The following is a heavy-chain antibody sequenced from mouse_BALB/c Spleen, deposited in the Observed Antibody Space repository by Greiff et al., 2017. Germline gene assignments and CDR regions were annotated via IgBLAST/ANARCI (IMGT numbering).Heavy chain of an antibody. CDR2: ISYSGST. CDR3: ARRPYDYAWFAY. CDR1: GYSITSDYA. V-gene: IGHV3-2*02. D-gene: IGHD2-4*01. Sequence: VQLQQSGPGLVKPSQSLSLTCTVTGYSITSDYAWNWIRQFPGNKLEWMGYISYSGSTSYNPSLKSRISITRDTSKNQFFLQLNSVTTEDTATYYCARRPYDYAWFAYWGQGTLVTVSA. J-gene: IGHJ3*01.